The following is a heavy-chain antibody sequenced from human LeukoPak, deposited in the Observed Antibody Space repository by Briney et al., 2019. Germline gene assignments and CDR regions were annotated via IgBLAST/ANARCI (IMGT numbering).Heavy chain of an antibody. CDR1: GFTFSSYA. V-gene: IGHV3-23*01. J-gene: IGHJ4*02. D-gene: IGHD6-19*01. CDR3: ARVYSSGWPSDY. Sequence: QSGGSLRLSCAASGFTFSSYAMTWVRQAPGKGLEWVSVISGNGINTYYADAVKGRFTISRDISKNTLYLQMNTLRAEDTAVYYCARVYSSGWPSDYWGQGTLVTVSS. CDR2: ISGNGINT.